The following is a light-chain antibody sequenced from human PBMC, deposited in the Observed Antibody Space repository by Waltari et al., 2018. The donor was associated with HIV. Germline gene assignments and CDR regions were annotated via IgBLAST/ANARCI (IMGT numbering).Light chain of an antibody. J-gene: IGLJ1*01. Sequence: SYDLTQPPSVSVSPGQTTSITCSGDNFGEKYVCWYQQKPGQSPILIIYQDHKRPSGIPERFSGSNSGTTATLTITGTQAVDEADYYCQTWDSDNYVFGPGTKVTVL. CDR1: NFGEKY. V-gene: IGLV3-1*01. CDR3: QTWDSDNYV. CDR2: QDH.